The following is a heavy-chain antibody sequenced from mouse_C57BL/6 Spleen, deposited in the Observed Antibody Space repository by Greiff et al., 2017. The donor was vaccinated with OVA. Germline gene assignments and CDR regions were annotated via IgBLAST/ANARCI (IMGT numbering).Heavy chain of an antibody. D-gene: IGHD2-4*01. CDR3: TGYDYPWFAY. Sequence: QVQLKQSGAELVRPGASVTLSCKASGYTFTDYEMHWVKQTPVHGLEWIGAIDPETGGTAYNQKFKGKAILTADKSSSTAYMELRSLTSEDSAVYYCTGYDYPWFAYWGQGTLVTVSA. CDR1: GYTFTDYE. J-gene: IGHJ3*01. V-gene: IGHV1-15*01. CDR2: IDPETGGT.